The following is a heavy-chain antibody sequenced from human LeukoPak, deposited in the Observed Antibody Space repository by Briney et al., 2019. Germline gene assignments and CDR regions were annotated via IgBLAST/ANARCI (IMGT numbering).Heavy chain of an antibody. CDR3: ARGAVAASHYYYYMDV. J-gene: IGHJ6*03. CDR2: ISYDGSNK. CDR1: GFTFSSYD. D-gene: IGHD4-23*01. Sequence: GSLRLSCAASGFTFSSYDMNWVRQAPGKGLEWVAVISYDGSNKYYADSVKGRFTISRDNSKNTLYLQMNSLRAEDTAVYYCARGAVAASHYYYYMDVWGKGTTVTVSS. V-gene: IGHV3-30*01.